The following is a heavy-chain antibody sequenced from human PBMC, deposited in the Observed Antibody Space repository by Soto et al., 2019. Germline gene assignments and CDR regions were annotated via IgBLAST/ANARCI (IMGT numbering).Heavy chain of an antibody. CDR2: ISYDGTNK. CDR3: ARDPKTSGCQHWAFNYFAS. CDR1: GFTFSISP. D-gene: IGHD7-27*01. V-gene: IGHV3-30-3*01. Sequence: QVQLVESGGGVVQPGRSLRLSCAASGFTFSISPMHWVRQAPGKGPEWVALISYDGTNKFYADSVKGRFTISRDNSKSTLYLQVDSLRPEDAAVYYCARDPKTSGCQHWAFNYFASWGQGTLVTVSS. J-gene: IGHJ4*02.